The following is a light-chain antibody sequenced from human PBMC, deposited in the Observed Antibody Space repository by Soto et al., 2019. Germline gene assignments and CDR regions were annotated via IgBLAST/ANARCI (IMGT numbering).Light chain of an antibody. CDR3: QQYYSTPFT. V-gene: IGKV4-1*01. Sequence: DIVMTQSPDSLAVSLGERATINCKSSQSVLYSSNNKNYLAWYQQKPGQPPKLLIYWASTRESGVPGRFSGSGSGTDFTLTISSLQAEDVAVYYCQQYYSTPFTFGPGTKVGIK. CDR2: WAS. J-gene: IGKJ3*01. CDR1: QSVLYSSNNKNY.